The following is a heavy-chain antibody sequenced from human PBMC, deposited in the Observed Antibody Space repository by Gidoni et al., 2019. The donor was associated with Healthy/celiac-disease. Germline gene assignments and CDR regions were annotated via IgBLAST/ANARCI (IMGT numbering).Heavy chain of an antibody. D-gene: IGHD3-10*01. J-gene: IGHJ4*02. Sequence: KKPGSSAKVSCKASGGTLSSYAISWVRQVPGQGLEWMGGIIPIFGTANYAQKFQGRVTITADESTSTAYMELSSLRSEDPAVYYGARRSSDYGNQFDYWGQGTLVTVSS. V-gene: IGHV1-69*01. CDR1: GGTLSSYA. CDR2: IIPIFGTA. CDR3: ARRSSDYGNQFDY.